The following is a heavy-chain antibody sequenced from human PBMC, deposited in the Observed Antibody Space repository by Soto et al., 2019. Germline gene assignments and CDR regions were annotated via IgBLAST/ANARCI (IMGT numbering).Heavy chain of an antibody. V-gene: IGHV3-72*01. CDR2: TRNKANSYTT. CDR1: GFTFSGHY. CDR3: AMCVNRSRSRYFDY. D-gene: IGHD6-13*01. Sequence: GGSLRLSCAASGFTFSGHYMDWVRQAPGKGLEWVGRTRNKANSYTTEYAVSVKGRFTISRDDSKNSLYLQMNSLKTEDTAVYYCAMCVNRSRSRYFDYWGQGTLVTVSS. J-gene: IGHJ4*02.